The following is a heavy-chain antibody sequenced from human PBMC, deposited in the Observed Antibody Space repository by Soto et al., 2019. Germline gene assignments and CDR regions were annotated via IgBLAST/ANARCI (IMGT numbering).Heavy chain of an antibody. CDR1: GFTFSSYG. D-gene: IGHD3-22*01. CDR2: IWYDGSNK. J-gene: IGHJ4*02. V-gene: IGHV3-33*01. CDR3: ARDLDYYDSSGYVFDY. Sequence: PGGSLRLSCAASGFTFSSYGMHWVRQAPGKGLGWVAVIWYDGSNKYYADSVKGRFTISRDNSKNTLYLQMNSLRAEDTAVYYCARDLDYYDSSGYVFDYWGQGTLVTVSS.